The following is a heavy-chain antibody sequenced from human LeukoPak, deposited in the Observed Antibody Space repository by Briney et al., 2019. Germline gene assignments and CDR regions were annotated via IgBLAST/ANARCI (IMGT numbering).Heavy chain of an antibody. Sequence: PGGSLRLSCAASGFTFSSYAMSWVRQAPGKGLEWVSVIYSGGSTYYADSVKGRFTISRDNSKNTLYLQMNSLRAEDTAVYYCARANSGGYFDYWGQGTLVTVSS. CDR2: IYSGGST. CDR3: ARANSGGYFDY. D-gene: IGHD1-1*01. V-gene: IGHV3-53*01. CDR1: GFTFSSYA. J-gene: IGHJ4*02.